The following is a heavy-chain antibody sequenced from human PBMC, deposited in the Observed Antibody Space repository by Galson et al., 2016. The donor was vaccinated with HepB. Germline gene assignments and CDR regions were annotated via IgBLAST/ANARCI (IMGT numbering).Heavy chain of an antibody. CDR1: GGSIRSSIYY. CDR2: IYNSGRT. J-gene: IGHJ4*02. CDR3: ASPSNWEQNFDY. Sequence: ETLSLTCSVSGGSIRSSIYYLRWIRQPPGKGLEWIANIYNSGRTYYNPSLKSRVTISVDTSKNQFSLKLSSATAADTAVYYCASPSNWEQNFDYWGQGTLVTVSS. V-gene: IGHV4-39*01. D-gene: IGHD1/OR15-1a*01.